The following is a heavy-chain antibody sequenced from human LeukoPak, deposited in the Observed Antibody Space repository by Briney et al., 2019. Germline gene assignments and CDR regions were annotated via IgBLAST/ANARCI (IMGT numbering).Heavy chain of an antibody. D-gene: IGHD6-19*01. Sequence: SQTLSLTCAVSGGSISSGGYSWSWSRQPPGKGLEWIGYIYHSGSTYYNPSLKSRVTISVDRSKNQFSLKLSSVTAADTAVYYCARAASIAVAAYYFDYWGQGTLVTVSS. J-gene: IGHJ4*02. CDR3: ARAASIAVAAYYFDY. CDR1: GGSISSGGYS. V-gene: IGHV4-30-2*01. CDR2: IYHSGST.